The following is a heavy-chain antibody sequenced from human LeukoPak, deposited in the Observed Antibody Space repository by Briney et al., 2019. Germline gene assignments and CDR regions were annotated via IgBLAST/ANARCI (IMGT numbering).Heavy chain of an antibody. J-gene: IGHJ4*02. CDR3: ARDKQHSYGRYFDH. CDR1: GGSISTYH. D-gene: IGHD5-18*01. Sequence: ASETLSLTCTVSGGSISTYHWNWIRKSPEKGLEWIGYMQSTGNSNYNPSLKSRVTMSVDMSRNQIALNLSSVTPADTAVYFCARDKQHSYGRYFDHWGQGILVTVSS. V-gene: IGHV4-59*01. CDR2: MQSTGNS.